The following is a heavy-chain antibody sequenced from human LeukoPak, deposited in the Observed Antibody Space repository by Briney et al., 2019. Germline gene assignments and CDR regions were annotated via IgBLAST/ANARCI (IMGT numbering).Heavy chain of an antibody. CDR2: IYYSGST. CDR3: ARDYGGNSGFDY. J-gene: IGHJ4*02. CDR1: GGSISSSIYY. D-gene: IGHD4-23*01. Sequence: PSETLSLTCNVSGGSISSSIYYWGWIRQPPGKGLEWIGSIYYSGSTYYNPSLKSPVTMSVDTSKNQFSLKLSSVTAADTAVYYCARDYGGNSGFDYWGQGTLVTVSS. V-gene: IGHV4-39*01.